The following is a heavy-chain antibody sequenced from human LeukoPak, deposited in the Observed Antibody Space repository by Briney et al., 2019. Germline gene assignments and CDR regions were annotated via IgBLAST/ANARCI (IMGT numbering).Heavy chain of an antibody. CDR2: ISGSGST. CDR3: AKGNWAYYYDSSGYYYVLPFDY. J-gene: IGHJ4*02. CDR1: GFTFSSYA. D-gene: IGHD3-22*01. V-gene: IGHV3-23*01. Sequence: GGSLRLSCAASGFTFSSYAMSWVRQAPGKGLEWVSAISGSGSTYYADSVKGRFTISRDNSKNTLYLQMNSLRAEDTAVYYCAKGNWAYYYDSSGYYYVLPFDYWGQGTLVTVSS.